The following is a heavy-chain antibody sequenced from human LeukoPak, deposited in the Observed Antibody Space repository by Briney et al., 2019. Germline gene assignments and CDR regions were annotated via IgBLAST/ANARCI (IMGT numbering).Heavy chain of an antibody. V-gene: IGHV3-74*01. Sequence: QPGGSLTLSCAASGFAFRTYWMHWVRQAPGRGRVWVSRLSPDGSSSVSADSVKGRLTVSRDNAKNTVYHQMNGLRAHDTTVFYCTTSPSLGGSYWGFDSWGQGPVVRVSS. J-gene: IGHJ4*02. D-gene: IGHD1-26*01. CDR1: GFAFRTYW. CDR2: LSPDGSSS. CDR3: TTSPSLGGSYWGFDS.